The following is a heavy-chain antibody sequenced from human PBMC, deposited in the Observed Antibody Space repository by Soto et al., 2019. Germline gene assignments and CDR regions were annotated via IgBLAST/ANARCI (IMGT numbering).Heavy chain of an antibody. CDR3: AHIVMPTFINPAALNWFDP. Sequence: QITLKESGPTLVKPTQTLTLTCTFSGFSLSTSGVGVGWIRQPPGKALEWLALIYWDDDKRYSPSLKSRLTITKDTSKNQVVLTMTNMDPVDTATYYCAHIVMPTFINPAALNWFDPWGQGTLVTVSS. CDR2: IYWDDDK. J-gene: IGHJ5*02. D-gene: IGHD2-2*01. V-gene: IGHV2-5*02. CDR1: GFSLSTSGVG.